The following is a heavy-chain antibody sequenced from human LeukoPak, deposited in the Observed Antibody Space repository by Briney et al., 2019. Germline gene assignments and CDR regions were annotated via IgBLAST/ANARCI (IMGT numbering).Heavy chain of an antibody. D-gene: IGHD6-19*01. J-gene: IGHJ6*02. V-gene: IGHV1-8*01. CDR3: AREIAVAGYYYYYGMDV. CDR1: GYTFTNYG. Sequence: ASVKVSCKASGYTFTNYGFNWMRQATGQGLEWMGWMNPNSGSTGYAQKLQGRVTMTRDTSISIAYMELSSLTSEDTAVYYCAREIAVAGYYYYYGMDVWGQGTTVTVSS. CDR2: MNPNSGST.